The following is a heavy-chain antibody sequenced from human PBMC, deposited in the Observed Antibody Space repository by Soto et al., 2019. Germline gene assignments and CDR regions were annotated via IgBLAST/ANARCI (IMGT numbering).Heavy chain of an antibody. CDR1: GFTFSSYG. J-gene: IGHJ3*02. CDR3: ARDDDYGGNDAFDI. Sequence: QVQLVESGGGVVQPGRSLRLSCAASGFTFSSYGMHWVRQAPGKGLEWVAVIWYDGSNKYYADSVKGRFTISRDNSKNTLYLQMNSLRAEDTAVYYCARDDDYGGNDAFDIWCQGTMVTVSS. CDR2: IWYDGSNK. V-gene: IGHV3-33*01. D-gene: IGHD4-17*01.